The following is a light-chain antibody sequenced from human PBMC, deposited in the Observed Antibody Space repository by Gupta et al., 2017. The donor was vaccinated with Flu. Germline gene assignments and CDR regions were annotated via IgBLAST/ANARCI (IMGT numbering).Light chain of an antibody. Sequence: TISYTSNSGSIVSAVVKCCQQRPGNSPTTVLFVVDQRPRGVTARFSGSFDSYSTSASLTITRLRAEDEADYYCQSYDSDSNHWVFGGGTKLTVL. CDR2: VVD. CDR3: QSYDSDSNHWV. CDR1: SGSIVSAV. V-gene: IGLV6-57*01. J-gene: IGLJ3*02.